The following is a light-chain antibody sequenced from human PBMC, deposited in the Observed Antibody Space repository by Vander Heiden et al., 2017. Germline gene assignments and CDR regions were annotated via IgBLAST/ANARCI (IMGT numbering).Light chain of an antibody. CDR1: QSVGSY. Sequence: EIVLTQSPATLSLSPGERATLSCRASQSVGSYLAWYQQKPGQAPRLLISDASNRATGIPARFSGSGSGIDFTLTISSLEPEDSALYYCQQRSNWPPMYTFGQGSKLEIK. CDR2: DAS. V-gene: IGKV3-11*01. CDR3: QQRSNWPPMYT. J-gene: IGKJ2*01.